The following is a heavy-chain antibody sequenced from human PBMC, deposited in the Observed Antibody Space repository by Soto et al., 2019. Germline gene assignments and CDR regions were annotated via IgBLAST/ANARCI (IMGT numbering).Heavy chain of an antibody. CDR3: AKDNYASSDYYYGGGFFDY. CDR1: GFTFSSYA. J-gene: IGHJ4*02. Sequence: GGPLRLSCAAPGFTFSSYAMSWVRQAPGKGLEWVSSISGSGISTYYADSVMGRFTISRDNSRNTLYLQMNSLRAEDTAVYCCAKDNYASSDYYYGGGFFDYWGQGTLVTVSS. V-gene: IGHV3-23*01. D-gene: IGHD3-22*01. CDR2: ISGSGIST.